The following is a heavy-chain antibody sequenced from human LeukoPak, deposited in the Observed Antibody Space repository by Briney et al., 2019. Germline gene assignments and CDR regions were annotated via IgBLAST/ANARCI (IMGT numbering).Heavy chain of an antibody. D-gene: IGHD3-10*01. V-gene: IGHV4-59*08. J-gene: IGHJ4*02. Sequence: SETLSLTCTVSRGSISGYSWSWIRQSPGGGLEWIGYIYYSGDTAYNPSLRSRVTLSVDTSKNQFSLKLNSVTAADTAVYYCARGGYYYGSGSYLFDYWGQGTLVTVSS. CDR2: IYYSGDT. CDR3: ARGGYYYGSGSYLFDY. CDR1: RGSISGYS.